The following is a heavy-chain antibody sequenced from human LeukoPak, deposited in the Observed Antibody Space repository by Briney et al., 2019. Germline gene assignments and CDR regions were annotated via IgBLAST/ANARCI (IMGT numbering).Heavy chain of an antibody. V-gene: IGHV3-23*01. Sequence: GGSLRLSCAASGFTFSSYAMSWVRQAPGKGLEWVSAISGSGGSTYYADSVKGRFTISRDNSKNTFYLQMNSLRAEDTAVYYCAKVRYNSGWPFDYWGQGTLVTVSS. CDR2: ISGSGGST. J-gene: IGHJ4*02. CDR1: GFTFSSYA. D-gene: IGHD6-19*01. CDR3: AKVRYNSGWPFDY.